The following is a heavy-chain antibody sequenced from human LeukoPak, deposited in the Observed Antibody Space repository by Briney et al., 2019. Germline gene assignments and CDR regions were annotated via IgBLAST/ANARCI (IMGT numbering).Heavy chain of an antibody. D-gene: IGHD6-19*01. CDR2: IIPIFGTA. Sequence: SVKVSCKASGGTFSSYAISWVRQAPGQGLEWMGGIIPIFGTANYAQKFQGRVTITTDESTSTAYMELSSLRSEDTAVYYCARDRNPAGYMDVWGKGTTVTVSS. V-gene: IGHV1-69*05. CDR1: GGTFSSYA. J-gene: IGHJ6*03. CDR3: ARDRNPAGYMDV.